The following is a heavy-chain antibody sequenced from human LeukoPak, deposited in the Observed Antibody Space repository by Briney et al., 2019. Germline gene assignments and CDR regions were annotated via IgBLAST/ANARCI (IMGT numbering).Heavy chain of an antibody. J-gene: IGHJ4*02. CDR1: GFNFNDFA. Sequence: GRSLRLSCAASGFNFNDFAMHWVRQAPGKGLEWVSGIGYNTGVIDYADSVKGRFTISRDNAKNSLYLQMNSLRTEDAAFYYCVKSIDRTKAPAWGYYFDRWGQGTLVIVSS. CDR2: IGYNTGVI. V-gene: IGHV3-9*01. CDR3: VKSIDRTKAPAWGYYFDR. D-gene: IGHD1-14*01.